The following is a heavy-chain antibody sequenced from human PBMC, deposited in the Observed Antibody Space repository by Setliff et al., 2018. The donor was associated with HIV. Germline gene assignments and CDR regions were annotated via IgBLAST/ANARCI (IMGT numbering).Heavy chain of an antibody. D-gene: IGHD3-3*01. CDR3: ARGTHYNFWGSNWFDP. V-gene: IGHV4-39*07. Sequence: SETLSLTCTVSGGSISSSSYYWGWIRQPPGKGLEWIGSVYYSGSTYYNPSLKSRVTISVDTFKNQFSLKLNSVTAADTAVYYCARGTHYNFWGSNWFDPWGQGTLVTVSS. CDR1: GGSISSSSYY. CDR2: VYYSGST. J-gene: IGHJ5*02.